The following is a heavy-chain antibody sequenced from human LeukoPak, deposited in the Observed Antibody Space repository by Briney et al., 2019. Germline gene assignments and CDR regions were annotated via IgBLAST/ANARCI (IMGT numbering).Heavy chain of an antibody. V-gene: IGHV3-23*01. D-gene: IGHD2-2*01. CDR3: AKSMGNDYRCSSTSCYLGDNGMDV. CDR2: ISGSGGST. CDR1: GFTFSSYA. J-gene: IGHJ6*02. Sequence: PGGVLRLSCAASGFTFSSYAMSWVRQAPGKGLEWVSAISGSGGSTYYADSVKGRFTISRDNSKNTLYLQMNSLRAEDTAVYYCAKSMGNDYRCSSTSCYLGDNGMDVWGQGTTVTVSS.